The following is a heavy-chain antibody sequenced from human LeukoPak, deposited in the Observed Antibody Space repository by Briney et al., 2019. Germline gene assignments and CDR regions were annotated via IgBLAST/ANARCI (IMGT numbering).Heavy chain of an antibody. D-gene: IGHD4-17*01. CDR1: GGSISSYC. CDR3: ASGYGDYERRYFDY. V-gene: IGHV4-59*01. J-gene: IGHJ4*02. CDR2: IYYSGST. Sequence: SETLSLTCTVSGGSISSYCWSCIRQPTGKGLEWIGYIYYSGSTNYNPSLKSRVTISVDTSKNQFSLKLSSVTAADTAVYYCASGYGDYERRYFDYWGQGTLVTVSS.